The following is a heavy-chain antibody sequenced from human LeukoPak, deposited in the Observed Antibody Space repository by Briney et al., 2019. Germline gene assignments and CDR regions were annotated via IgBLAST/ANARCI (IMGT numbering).Heavy chain of an antibody. CDR2: ISYDGSNK. Sequence: GRSLRLSCAASGFTFSSYAMHWVRPAPGKGLEWVAVISYDGSNKYYADSVKGRFTISRDNSKNTLYLQMNSLRAEDTAVYYCARDPVTAIGYFDYWGQGTLVAVSS. J-gene: IGHJ4*02. V-gene: IGHV3-30*04. D-gene: IGHD2-21*02. CDR3: ARDPVTAIGYFDY. CDR1: GFTFSSYA.